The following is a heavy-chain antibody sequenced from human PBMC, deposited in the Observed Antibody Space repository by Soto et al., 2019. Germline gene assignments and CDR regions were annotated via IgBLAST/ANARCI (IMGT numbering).Heavy chain of an antibody. J-gene: IGHJ5*02. CDR3: ARRHLAVAVSPWFDP. Sequence: QVTLKESGPVLVKPTETLTLRCTVSGLSITDSEMGVSWIRQPPGQPLGWLAHIDSSGEKSYRTFLKSRLAIAKDTSKSQIVLTMKNVDPADTATYYCARRHLAVAVSPWFDPWGQGIPVTVSS. V-gene: IGHV2-26*01. D-gene: IGHD6-19*01. CDR2: IDSSGEK. CDR1: GLSITDSEMG.